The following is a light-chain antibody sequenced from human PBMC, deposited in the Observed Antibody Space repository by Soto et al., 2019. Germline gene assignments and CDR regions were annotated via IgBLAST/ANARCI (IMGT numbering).Light chain of an antibody. Sequence: LTQPPSASWSPGQSVTISCTGTSSDVGGYNYVSWYQQHPGKAPKLMIYEVSKRPSGVPDRFSGSKSGNTASLTVSGLQAEDEADYYCSSYAGSNNVFGTGTKVTVL. V-gene: IGLV2-8*01. CDR1: SSDVGGYNY. CDR3: SSYAGSNNV. CDR2: EVS. J-gene: IGLJ1*01.